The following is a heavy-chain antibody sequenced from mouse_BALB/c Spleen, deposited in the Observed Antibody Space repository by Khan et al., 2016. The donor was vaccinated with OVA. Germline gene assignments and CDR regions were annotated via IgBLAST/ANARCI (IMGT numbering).Heavy chain of an antibody. J-gene: IGHJ2*01. Sequence: QVQLKESGPGLVAPSQSLSITCTVSGFSLTSYGIHWVRQLPGKGLEWLGIIWAGGSTNYNSALMSRLSICKDNSRSQVVLKMNSLQTDDTSMYFCARNRESDYVDYWGQGTTLTVSS. CDR3: ARNRESDYVDY. CDR2: IWAGGST. V-gene: IGHV2-9*02. CDR1: GFSLTSYG.